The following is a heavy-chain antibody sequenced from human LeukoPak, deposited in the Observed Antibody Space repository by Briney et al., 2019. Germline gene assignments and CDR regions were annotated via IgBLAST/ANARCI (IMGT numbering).Heavy chain of an antibody. CDR1: GYSISSGYY. V-gene: IGHV4-38-2*02. CDR3: ARLAGATPFDY. D-gene: IGHD1-26*01. CDR2: IYHSGST. Sequence: SQTLSLTCTVSGYSISSGYYWCLIRQPPGKGLEWIGSIYHSGSTYYNPSLKSPVIISVDTSKNQFSLKLSSVTAADTAVYYCARLAGATPFDYWGQGTLVTVSS. J-gene: IGHJ4*02.